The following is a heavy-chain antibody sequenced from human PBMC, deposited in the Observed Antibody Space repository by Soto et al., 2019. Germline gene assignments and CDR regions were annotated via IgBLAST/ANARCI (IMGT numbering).Heavy chain of an antibody. CDR2: IIPIFGTA. Sequence: QVQLVQSGAEVKKPGSSVKVSCKASGGTFSSYAISWVRQALGQGLEWMGGIIPIFGTANYAQKFQGRVTITADESTSTAYMELSSLRSEDTAVYYCASSGAYYDILTGGAFDIWGQGTMVTVSS. J-gene: IGHJ3*02. CDR3: ASSGAYYDILTGGAFDI. D-gene: IGHD3-9*01. V-gene: IGHV1-69*01. CDR1: GGTFSSYA.